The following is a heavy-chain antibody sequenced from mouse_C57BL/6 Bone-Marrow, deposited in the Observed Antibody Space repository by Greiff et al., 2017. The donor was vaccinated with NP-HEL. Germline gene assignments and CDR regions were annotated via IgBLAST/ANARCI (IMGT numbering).Heavy chain of an antibody. J-gene: IGHJ1*03. D-gene: IGHD2-3*01. CDR3: AKKDDGYPWYFDV. V-gene: IGHV2-5*01. CDR2: IWRGGST. CDR1: GFSLTSYG. Sequence: VQLQQSGPGLVQPSQSLSITCTVSGFSLTSYGVHWVRQSPGKGLEWLGVIWRGGSTDYNAAFMSRLSITKDNSKSQVFFKMNSLQADYTAIYYCAKKDDGYPWYFDVWGTGTTVTVSS.